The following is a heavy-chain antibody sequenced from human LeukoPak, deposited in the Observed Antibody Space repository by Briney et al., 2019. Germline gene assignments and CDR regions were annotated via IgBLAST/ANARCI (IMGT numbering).Heavy chain of an antibody. J-gene: IGHJ5*02. CDR2: ISPILGIA. CDR1: GGTFSSYA. CDR3: ATGGYDSSGYPTGNWFDP. Sequence: SVKVSCKASGGTFSSYAISWVRQAPGQGLRGWGRISPILGIANYAQKFQGRVTITADKSTSTAYMELSSLRSEDTAVYYCATGGYDSSGYPTGNWFDPWGQGTLVTVSS. D-gene: IGHD3-22*01. V-gene: IGHV1-69*04.